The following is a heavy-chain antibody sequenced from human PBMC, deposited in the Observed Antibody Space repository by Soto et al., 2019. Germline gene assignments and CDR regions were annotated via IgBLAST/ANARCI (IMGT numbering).Heavy chain of an antibody. V-gene: IGHV1-69*06. CDR1: GGTFSSYA. CDR2: IIPIFGTA. D-gene: IGHD2-15*01. Sequence: SVKVSCKASGGTFSSYAISWVRQAPGLGLEWMGGIIPIFGTANYAQKFQGRVTITADKSTSTAYMELSSLRSEDTAVYYCARVGVFDVVVVPYGMDVWGQGTTVTVSS. J-gene: IGHJ6*02. CDR3: ARVGVFDVVVVPYGMDV.